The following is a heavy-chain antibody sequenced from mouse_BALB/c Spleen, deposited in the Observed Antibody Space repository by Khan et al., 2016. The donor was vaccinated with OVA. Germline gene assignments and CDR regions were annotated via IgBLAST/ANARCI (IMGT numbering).Heavy chain of an antibody. Sequence: EVELVESGGGLVKPGGSLKLSCAASGFTFSDYYMYWVRQTPEKRLEWVATISYNGSYTYYPDSVKGRFTISRDNAKNSLYLQLSSLKSEDTAMYYCASRNWTMDCWGQGTSVTVSS. J-gene: IGHJ4*01. CDR1: GFTFSDYY. V-gene: IGHV5-4*02. CDR3: ASRNWTMDC. CDR2: ISYNGSYT. D-gene: IGHD4-1*01.